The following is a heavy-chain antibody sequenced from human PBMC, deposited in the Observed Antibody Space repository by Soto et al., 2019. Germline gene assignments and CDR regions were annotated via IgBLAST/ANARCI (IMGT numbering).Heavy chain of an antibody. D-gene: IGHD7-27*01. CDR1: GGTFSSYA. CDR3: ARGLTGDYVMRDWFDP. Sequence: QVQLVQSGAEVKKPGSSVKVSCKASGGTFSSYAISWVRQAPGQGLEWMGGIIPIFGTANYAQKFQGRVTITQAEPTVXAYMELSSLRSEATAVYYCARGLTGDYVMRDWFDPWGQGTLVTVSS. V-gene: IGHV1-69*05. J-gene: IGHJ5*02. CDR2: IIPIFGTA.